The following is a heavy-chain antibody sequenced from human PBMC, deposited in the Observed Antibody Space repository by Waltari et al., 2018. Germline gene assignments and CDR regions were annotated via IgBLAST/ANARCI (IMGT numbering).Heavy chain of an antibody. Sequence: QITLKESGPTLVKPTQTLTLTCTFSGFSLSTSGVGVGWLRQPPGKALEWLALIYWDDDKRYSPSLKSRLTITKDTSKNQVVLTMTNMDPVDTATYYCAHSPRLGWNDEVYWFDPWGQGTLVTVSS. J-gene: IGHJ5*02. CDR3: AHSPRLGWNDEVYWFDP. D-gene: IGHD1-1*01. V-gene: IGHV2-5*02. CDR1: GFSLSTSGVG. CDR2: IYWDDDK.